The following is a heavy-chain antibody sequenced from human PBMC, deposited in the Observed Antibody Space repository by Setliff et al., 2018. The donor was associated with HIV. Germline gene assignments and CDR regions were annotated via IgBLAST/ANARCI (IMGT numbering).Heavy chain of an antibody. CDR3: ARGKNIVVVPAAPNWFDP. Sequence: ASVKVSCKASGYTFTSYDINWVRQATGQGLEWMGWMNPNSGNTGYAQKFQGRVTMTRNTSINTAYMELSSLRSQDTAVYYCARGKNIVVVPAAPNWFDPWGQGTLVTISS. V-gene: IGHV1-8*02. CDR2: MNPNSGNT. D-gene: IGHD2-2*01. CDR1: GYTFTSYD. J-gene: IGHJ5*02.